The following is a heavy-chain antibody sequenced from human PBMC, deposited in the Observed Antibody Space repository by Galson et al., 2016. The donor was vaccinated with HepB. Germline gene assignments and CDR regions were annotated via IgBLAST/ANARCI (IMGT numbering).Heavy chain of an antibody. D-gene: IGHD2-2*01. V-gene: IGHV3-7*03. J-gene: IGHJ5*02. Sequence: SLRLSCAASGFSFSRNWMSWVRQAPGKGLEWVASIKGDGSEKNYAESVKGRFSISRDNGKNSLDLQMNSLRDDDTAVYYCARDNYPWEYQLLSAGSLFKRRENWFDPWGQGTLVIVSS. CDR1: GFSFSRNW. CDR3: ARDNYPWEYQLLSAGSLFKRRENWFDP. CDR2: IKGDGSEK.